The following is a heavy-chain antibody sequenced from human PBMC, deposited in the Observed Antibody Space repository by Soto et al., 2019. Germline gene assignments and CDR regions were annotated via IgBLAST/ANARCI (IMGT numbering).Heavy chain of an antibody. D-gene: IGHD2-15*01. CDR1: GYSFTSYW. J-gene: IGHJ6*02. CDR2: IDPSDSYT. CDR3: ARHSKDIVVVVAAIYYYYGMDV. V-gene: IGHV5-10-1*01. Sequence: GESLKISCKGSGYSFTSYWISWVRQTPGKGLEWMGRIDPSDSYTNYSPSFQGHVTISADKSISTAYLQWSSLKASDTAMFYCARHSKDIVVVVAAIYYYYGMDVWGQGTTVTVSS.